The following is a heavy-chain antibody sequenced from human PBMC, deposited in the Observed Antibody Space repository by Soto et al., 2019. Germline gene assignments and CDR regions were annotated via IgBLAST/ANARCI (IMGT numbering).Heavy chain of an antibody. D-gene: IGHD6-19*01. Sequence: QVQLVESGGGVVQSGRSLTLSCAASGFSLRTYGIHWIRRATGKGLEWVAFIRYDGTKKFYANSVKGRSTISKDKSNNILYLQLSGLRAEDTAVYYCARDVVTAVAGSVNWFDPWGQGALVTVSS. CDR2: IRYDGTKK. CDR3: ARDVVTAVAGSVNWFDP. V-gene: IGHV3-33*01. CDR1: GFSLRTYG. J-gene: IGHJ5*02.